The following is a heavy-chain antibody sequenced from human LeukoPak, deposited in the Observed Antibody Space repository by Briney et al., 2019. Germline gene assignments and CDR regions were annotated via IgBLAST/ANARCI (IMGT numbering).Heavy chain of an antibody. D-gene: IGHD6-19*01. J-gene: IGHJ6*02. V-gene: IGHV4-34*01. Sequence: PSETLSLTCAVYGGSFSGYYWSWIRQPPGKGLEWIGGINHSGSTNYNPSLKSRVTISVDTSKNQFSLKLSSVTAANTAVYYCARWGPYSSGWYPHYYYGMDVWGQGTTVTVSS. CDR3: ARWGPYSSGWYPHYYYGMDV. CDR2: INHSGST. CDR1: GGSFSGYY.